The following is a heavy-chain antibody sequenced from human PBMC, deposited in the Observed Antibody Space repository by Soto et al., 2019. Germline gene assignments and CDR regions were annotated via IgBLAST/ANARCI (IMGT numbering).Heavy chain of an antibody. Sequence: EVQLVESGGGLVKPGGSLRLSCAASGFTFSSYSMNWVRQAPGKGLEWVSSISSSSSYIYYADSVKGRFTISRDNAKNSLYLQMNSLRAEDTAVYYCAREGIAADGHYYYYYGMDVWGQGTTVTVSS. CDR2: ISSSSSYI. V-gene: IGHV3-21*01. J-gene: IGHJ6*02. D-gene: IGHD6-13*01. CDR1: GFTFSSYS. CDR3: AREGIAADGHYYYYYGMDV.